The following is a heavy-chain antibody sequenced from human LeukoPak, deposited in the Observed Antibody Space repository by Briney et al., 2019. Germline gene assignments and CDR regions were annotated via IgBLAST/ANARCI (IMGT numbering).Heavy chain of an antibody. CDR3: ARGGIAVSGIDLEDY. V-gene: IGHV3-13*01. Sequence: PGGSLRLSCAASGFTFSGCDMFWSRQAPGKGLEWVSTIGTGGDIYYSDSVKGRFTISRENAKNSLYLQMNSLSAGDTAVYFCARGGIAVSGIDLEDYWGQGTLVTVSS. D-gene: IGHD6-19*01. CDR2: IGTGGDI. J-gene: IGHJ4*02. CDR1: GFTFSGCD.